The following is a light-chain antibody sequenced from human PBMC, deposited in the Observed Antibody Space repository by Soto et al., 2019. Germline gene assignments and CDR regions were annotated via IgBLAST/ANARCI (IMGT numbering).Light chain of an antibody. V-gene: IGKV1-27*01. CDR3: QKFNTAPLT. CDR2: SAS. Sequence: DIQMTQSPSSLSASVGDRVTITCRASQDISVYLAWYQQKPGKVPKLLIYSASTLQSGLPSRFSGSGSGTDFTHTISSLQPEDVATYYCQKFNTAPLTFGQGTRLEIK. J-gene: IGKJ5*01. CDR1: QDISVY.